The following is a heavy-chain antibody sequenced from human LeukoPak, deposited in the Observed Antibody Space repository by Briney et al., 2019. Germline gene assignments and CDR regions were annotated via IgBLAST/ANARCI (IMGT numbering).Heavy chain of an antibody. CDR1: GFTFNDHD. CDR3: PMVLRGAIGAFDI. J-gene: IGHJ3*02. Sequence: GRSLRLSCEASGFTFNDHDMHWLRQAPGKGLEWVSGISWNSVSIGYADSVKGRFTISRDNAKKSLYLQMNSLRADDTALYYCPMVLRGAIGAFDIWGQGTMVTVSS. D-gene: IGHD3-16*02. V-gene: IGHV3-9*01. CDR2: ISWNSVSI.